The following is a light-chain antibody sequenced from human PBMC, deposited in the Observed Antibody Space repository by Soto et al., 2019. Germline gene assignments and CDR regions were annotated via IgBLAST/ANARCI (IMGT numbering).Light chain of an antibody. J-gene: IGLJ2*01. V-gene: IGLV2-11*02. Sequence: QSALTQPRSVSGSHGQSVTISCTGTSSDIGGYNYVSWYQHHPGNAPKLMIYDVTTRPSGVPDRFSGSKSGNTASLAISGLQAEDEADYYCCSYAGSYSLVFGGGTKVTVL. CDR2: DVT. CDR3: CSYAGSYSLV. CDR1: SSDIGGYNY.